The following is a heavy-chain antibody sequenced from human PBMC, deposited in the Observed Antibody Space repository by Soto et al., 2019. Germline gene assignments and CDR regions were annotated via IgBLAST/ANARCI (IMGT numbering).Heavy chain of an antibody. CDR2: ISSSSSTI. CDR1: GLTFSTYS. V-gene: IGHV3-48*02. Sequence: GGSLRLSCAASGLTFSTYSMNWVRQAPGKGLEWVSYISSSSSTIYYADSVKGRFTISRDNAKNSLYLQMNSLRDEDTTVYYCIGDGGATDCFDPWGQETLVTFSS. D-gene: IGHD1-26*01. J-gene: IGHJ5*02. CDR3: IGDGGATDCFDP.